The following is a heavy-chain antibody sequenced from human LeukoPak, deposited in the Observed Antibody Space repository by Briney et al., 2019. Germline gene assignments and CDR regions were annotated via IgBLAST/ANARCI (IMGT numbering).Heavy chain of an antibody. V-gene: IGHV3-30*02. D-gene: IGHD6-13*01. CDR1: GFTFSSYG. J-gene: IGHJ6*02. CDR2: IRYDGSNK. Sequence: GGSLRLSCAASGFTFSSYGMHWVRQAPGKGLEWVAFIRYDGSNKYYADSVKGRFTISRDNSKNTLYLQMNNLRAEDTAVYYCAKAIGIAAATYYGMDVWGQGTTVTVSS. CDR3: AKAIGIAAATYYGMDV.